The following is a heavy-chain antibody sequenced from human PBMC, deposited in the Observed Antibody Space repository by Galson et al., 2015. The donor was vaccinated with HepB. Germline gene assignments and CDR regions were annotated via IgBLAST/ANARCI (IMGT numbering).Heavy chain of an antibody. CDR3: ARERVGATTSLYYGRDV. D-gene: IGHD1-1*01. CDR1: GSPFTPYY. J-gene: IGHJ6*01. V-gene: IGHV1-46*01. CDR2: INPSGGST. Sequence: SVKVSCKASGSPFTPYYMHWLRQAPGQGLEWMGIINPSGGSTSYAQQFQGRVTMTSDTSTSTVYMELSSLRSEDTAVYYCARERVGATTSLYYGRDVCGQGTTVTVSS.